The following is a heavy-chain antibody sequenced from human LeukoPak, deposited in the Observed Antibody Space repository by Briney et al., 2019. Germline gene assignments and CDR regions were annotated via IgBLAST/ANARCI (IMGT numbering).Heavy chain of an antibody. V-gene: IGHV3-48*02. CDR2: ISSSSTI. D-gene: IGHD5-24*01. Sequence: GGSLRLSCAASGFTFSSYSMNWVRQAPGKGLEWVSYISSSSTIYYADSVKGRFTISRDNAKNSLYLQMNSLRDEDTAMYYCARDPFGGYNPVDWGQGTLVTVSS. J-gene: IGHJ4*02. CDR1: GFTFSSYS. CDR3: ARDPFGGYNPVD.